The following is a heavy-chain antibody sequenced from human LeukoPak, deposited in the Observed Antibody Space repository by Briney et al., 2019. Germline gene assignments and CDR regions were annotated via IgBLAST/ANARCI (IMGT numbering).Heavy chain of an antibody. CDR2: IYYSGST. CDR3: ARNYYDSSGYYPYYFDY. J-gene: IGHJ4*02. Sequence: PSETLSLTCTVSGGSITSYYWSWIRQPPGKGLEWIGYIYYSGSTYYNPSLKSRVTISVDTSKNQFSLKLSSVTAADTAVYYCARNYYDSSGYYPYYFDYWGQGTLVTVSS. D-gene: IGHD3-22*01. CDR1: GGSITSYY. V-gene: IGHV4-59*08.